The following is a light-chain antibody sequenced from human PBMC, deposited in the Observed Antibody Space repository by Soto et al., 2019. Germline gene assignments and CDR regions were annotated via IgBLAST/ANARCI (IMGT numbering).Light chain of an antibody. V-gene: IGKV3D-15*01. Sequence: EVVVTQSPAILSVSPGETVTLSCRASQSVNSNLAWFQQKPGQAPRLLIHGASIRATDIPARFSGSGSGTDFTLTITSLQSEDFAVYHCQQYYRWPRTFGQGTKVEIK. CDR1: QSVNSN. CDR2: GAS. J-gene: IGKJ1*01. CDR3: QQYYRWPRT.